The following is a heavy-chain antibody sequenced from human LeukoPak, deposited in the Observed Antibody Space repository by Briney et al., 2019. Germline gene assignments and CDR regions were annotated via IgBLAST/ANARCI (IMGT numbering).Heavy chain of an antibody. V-gene: IGHV3-23*01. CDR1: GFTFSSYA. Sequence: GGTLRLSCAASGFTFSSYAMSWVRQAPGKGLEWVSAINGSGGRIYYADSVKGRFTISRDNSKSTLYLQMNSLRAEDTAVYYCAKEIWPTVTTPGWTYFDYWGQGALVTVSS. CDR2: INGSGGRI. J-gene: IGHJ4*02. CDR3: AKEIWPTVTTPGWTYFDY. D-gene: IGHD4-17*01.